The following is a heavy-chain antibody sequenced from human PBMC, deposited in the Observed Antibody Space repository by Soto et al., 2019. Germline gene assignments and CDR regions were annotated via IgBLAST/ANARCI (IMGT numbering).Heavy chain of an antibody. Sequence: QVQLVQSGGEVKKPGASVKVSCKTSGYSFTTYGISWVRQAPGQGLEWMGWISAYNGNTNYAQKLQGRVTMTTDTSTSTAYMELRSLRSDHTAVCYCAREGPAPYYYYGMDVWGQGSTVTVSS. CDR2: ISAYNGNT. CDR3: AREGPAPYYYYGMDV. V-gene: IGHV1-18*01. J-gene: IGHJ6*02. CDR1: GYSFTTYG.